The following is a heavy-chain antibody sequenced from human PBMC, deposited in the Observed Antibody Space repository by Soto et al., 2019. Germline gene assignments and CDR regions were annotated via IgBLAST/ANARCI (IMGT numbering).Heavy chain of an antibody. Sequence: PVGSLGLSCAASGFTFSSYAMNWVRQAPGKGLEWVALISYDGSNKYYADSVKGRFTISRDSSKNTLYLQMNSLRAADTALYYCGRDEVRDRVGGWGKGTTVTVAS. V-gene: IGHV3-30-3*01. CDR3: GRDEVRDRVGG. J-gene: IGHJ6*04. D-gene: IGHD1-26*01. CDR2: ISYDGSNK. CDR1: GFTFSSYA.